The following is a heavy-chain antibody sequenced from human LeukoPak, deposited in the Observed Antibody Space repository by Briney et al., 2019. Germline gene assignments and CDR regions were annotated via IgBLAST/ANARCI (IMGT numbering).Heavy chain of an antibody. D-gene: IGHD3-10*01. J-gene: IGHJ4*02. CDR2: ISSDGSTI. CDR1: GFTFSTSW. CDR3: ARRSASGSYYFFDY. Sequence: GGSLRLSCAASGFTFSTSWMHWVRQAPGKGLVWVSLISSDGSTIIYADSVKGRFTISRDNAKGTLYLQMNSLRAEDTAVYYCARRSASGSYYFFDYWGQGTLVTVSS. V-gene: IGHV3-74*01.